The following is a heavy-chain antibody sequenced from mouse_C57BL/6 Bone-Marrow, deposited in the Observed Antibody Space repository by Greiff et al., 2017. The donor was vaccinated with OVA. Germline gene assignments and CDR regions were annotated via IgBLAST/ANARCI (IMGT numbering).Heavy chain of an antibody. CDR1: GYTFTSYW. CDR3: ARPFRRDYYAMDY. V-gene: IGHV1-55*01. J-gene: IGHJ4*01. CDR2: IYPGSGST. Sequence: VQLKQPGAELVKPGASVKMSCKASGYTFTSYWITWVKQRPGQGLEWIGDIYPGSGSTNYNEKFKSKATLTVDTSSSTAYMQLSSLTSEDSAVYYCARPFRRDYYAMDYWGQGTSVTVSS.